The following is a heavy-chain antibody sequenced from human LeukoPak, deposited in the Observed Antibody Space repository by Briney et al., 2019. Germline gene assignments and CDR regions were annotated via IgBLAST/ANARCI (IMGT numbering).Heavy chain of an antibody. CDR3: AKDPFNYGPFDS. J-gene: IGHJ4*02. Sequence: GGSLRLSCAASGFTFSSNAMSWVRQAPGKGLEWVSGITGSGDNTYYTESVKGRFTISRDNSKNTLYLQMNSLRAEDTAVYYCAKDPFNYGPFDSWGQGTLVTVSS. CDR1: GFTFSSNA. V-gene: IGHV3-23*01. D-gene: IGHD3-10*01. CDR2: ITGSGDNT.